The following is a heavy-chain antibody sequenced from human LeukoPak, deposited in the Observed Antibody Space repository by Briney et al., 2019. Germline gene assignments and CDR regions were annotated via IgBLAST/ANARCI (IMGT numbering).Heavy chain of an antibody. CDR3: ANEIRPNDY. CDR1: GFTFSSHA. CDR2: ISISGDTT. J-gene: IGHJ4*02. D-gene: IGHD4-17*01. V-gene: IGHV3-23*01. Sequence: GGSLRLSCGASGFTFSSHAMTWVRQAPGKGLEWVSAISISGDTTYYADAVKGRFTISRDNSKNTVYLQMNSLRAEDTAVYYCANEIRPNDYWGQGTLVAVSS.